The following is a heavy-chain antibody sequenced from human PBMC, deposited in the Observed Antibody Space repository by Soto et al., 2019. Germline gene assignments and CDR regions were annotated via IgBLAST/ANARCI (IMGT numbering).Heavy chain of an antibody. CDR2: ISTSGSAI. CDR3: ARLRDYCSGGSCFSGYYYYMDV. V-gene: IGHV3-11*01. Sequence: WGSLRLFCAASGFSFSDYYMTWIRQAPGKGLEWVSYISTSGSAIYDADSVKGRFSISRDNAKDSLYLQMNSLRAEDTAVYYCARLRDYCSGGSCFSGYYYYMDVWGKGTTVTVS. J-gene: IGHJ6*03. D-gene: IGHD2-15*01. CDR1: GFSFSDYY.